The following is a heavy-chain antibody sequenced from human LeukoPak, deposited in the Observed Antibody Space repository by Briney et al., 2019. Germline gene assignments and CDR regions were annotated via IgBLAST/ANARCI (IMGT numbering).Heavy chain of an antibody. D-gene: IGHD2-15*01. J-gene: IGHJ6*02. CDR3: AREGCSGGSCQGMDV. V-gene: IGHV4-59*01. CDR2: IYYSGST. Sequence: SETLSLTCTVSGGSISSYYWSWIRQPPGKGLEWIGYIYYSGSTNYNPSLKSRVTISVDTSKNQFSLKLSSVTAADTAVYYCAREGCSGGSCQGMDVWGQGTTVTVSS. CDR1: GGSISSYY.